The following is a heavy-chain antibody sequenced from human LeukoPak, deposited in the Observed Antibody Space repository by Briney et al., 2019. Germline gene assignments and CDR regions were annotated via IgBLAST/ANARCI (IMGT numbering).Heavy chain of an antibody. J-gene: IGHJ4*02. CDR1: GFTFSSYG. Sequence: GGSLRLSCAASGFTFSSYGMHWVRQAPGKGLEWVAFIRYDGSNKYYADSVKGRFTISRDNSKNTLYLQMNSLRAEDTAVYYCAKGMSPYSGSYEGFDYFDYWGQGTLVTVSS. D-gene: IGHD1-26*01. CDR2: IRYDGSNK. CDR3: AKGMSPYSGSYEGFDYFDY. V-gene: IGHV3-30*02.